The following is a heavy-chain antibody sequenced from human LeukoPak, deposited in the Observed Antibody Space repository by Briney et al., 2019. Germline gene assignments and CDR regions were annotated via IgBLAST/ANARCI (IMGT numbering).Heavy chain of an antibody. Sequence: PGGSLRLSCAASGFTVSSNYMSWVRQAPGKGLEWVSVIYSGGSTYYADSVKGRFTISRDNSKNTLYLQMNSLGAEDTAVYYCARDTRNYYGSGSYPDYWGQGTLVTVSS. CDR2: IYSGGST. V-gene: IGHV3-66*01. CDR1: GFTVSSNY. J-gene: IGHJ4*02. D-gene: IGHD3-10*01. CDR3: ARDTRNYYGSGSYPDY.